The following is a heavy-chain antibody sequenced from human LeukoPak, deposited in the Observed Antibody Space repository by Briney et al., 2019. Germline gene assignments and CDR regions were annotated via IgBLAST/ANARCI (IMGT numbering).Heavy chain of an antibody. J-gene: IGHJ5*02. CDR2: IKQDGSEK. CDR3: ARGKYSFGSGVDWFNP. CDR1: GFTFSNYW. D-gene: IGHD3-10*01. Sequence: GGSLRLSCAASGFTFSNYWMNWVRQAPGKGLEWVANIKQDGSEKDYVDSVKGRFTISRDNAKNSLYLQMNSLRAEDTAVYFCARGKYSFGSGVDWFNPWGQGTLVIVSS. V-gene: IGHV3-7*01.